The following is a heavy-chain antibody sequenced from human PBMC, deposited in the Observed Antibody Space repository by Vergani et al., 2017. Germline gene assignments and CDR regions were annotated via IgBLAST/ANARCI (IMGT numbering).Heavy chain of an antibody. CDR1: GDSIISRSYY. Sequence: QMQLQESGPGLVKASETLSLTCTVSGDSIISRSYYWGWIRQPPGKGLEWIGSIYNSGNGDSSSSPNSRVTISADTSKNQFSLRLTSVTAADTAVYYCASGKYYSDSTSHFRGRYFDVWGRGTLVTVPS. J-gene: IGHJ2*01. V-gene: IGHV4-39*01. CDR2: IYNSGNG. CDR3: ASGKYYSDSTSHFRGRYFDV. D-gene: IGHD3-16*01.